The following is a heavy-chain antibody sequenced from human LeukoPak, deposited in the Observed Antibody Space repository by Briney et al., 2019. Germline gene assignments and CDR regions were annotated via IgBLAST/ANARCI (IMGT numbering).Heavy chain of an antibody. CDR3: ARDSSTTVTGAFDI. D-gene: IGHD4-17*01. J-gene: IGHJ3*02. V-gene: IGHV3-33*01. CDR1: GFTFSRYG. Sequence: GGSLRLSCGASGFTFSRYGMHWVRQAPGKGLEWVAIIWYDGSNKYYADSVKGRFTISRDNSKNTLYLQMNSLRAGDTAVDYCARDSSTTVTGAFDIWGQGTMVTVSS. CDR2: IWYDGSNK.